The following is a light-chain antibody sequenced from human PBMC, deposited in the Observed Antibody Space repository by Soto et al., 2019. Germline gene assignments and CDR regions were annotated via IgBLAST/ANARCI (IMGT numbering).Light chain of an antibody. Sequence: DIQMTQSPSSLSASVGDRVTITCQASQDITKYLNWYQQKPGKAPKVLIYDVSKLKTGVPSRFSGSGSGTAFIFTISSLQPEYIATYYCQQYDKLPLTFGQGTKLEIK. V-gene: IGKV1-33*01. J-gene: IGKJ2*01. CDR3: QQYDKLPLT. CDR2: DVS. CDR1: QDITKY.